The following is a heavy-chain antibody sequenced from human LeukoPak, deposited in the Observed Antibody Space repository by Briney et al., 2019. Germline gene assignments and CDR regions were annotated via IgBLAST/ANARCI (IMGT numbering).Heavy chain of an antibody. CDR1: GFTFSSYG. J-gene: IGHJ6*02. Sequence: GGSLRLSCAASGFTFSSYGMHWVRQAPGKGLEWVAVISYDGSNKYYADSVKGRFTISRDNSKNTLYLQMNSLRAEDTAVYYCAWSPVDYYGMDVWGQGTTVTVSS. CDR3: AWSPVDYYGMDV. D-gene: IGHD2-8*01. V-gene: IGHV3-30*03. CDR2: ISYDGSNK.